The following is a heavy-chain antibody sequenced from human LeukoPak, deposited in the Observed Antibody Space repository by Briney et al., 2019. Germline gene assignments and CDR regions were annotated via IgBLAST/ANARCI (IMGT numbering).Heavy chain of an antibody. V-gene: IGHV3-33*01. CDR2: IWYDGSQR. D-gene: IGHD3-3*01. Sequence: GTSLRLSCAVSGFIMKNFGMHWVRQAPGKGLEWVAVIWYDGSQRHYMDSVKGRFAISRENSMNTLSLQMNGLRVEDTAVYYCVRGADMNYNFENSFYFDSWGQGALVIVSS. J-gene: IGHJ4*02. CDR1: GFIMKNFG. CDR3: VRGADMNYNFENSFYFDS.